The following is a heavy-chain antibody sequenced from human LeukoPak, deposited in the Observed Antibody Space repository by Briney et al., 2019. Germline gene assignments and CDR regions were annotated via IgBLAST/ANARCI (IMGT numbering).Heavy chain of an antibody. V-gene: IGHV4-39*01. CDR2: INHSGST. D-gene: IGHD6-6*01. CDR1: GVSISTISYF. Sequence: AETLSLTCTVSGVSISTISYFWAWLRQPPGKGLEWIGEINHSGSTNYNPSLKSRATISVDTSKNQFSLKLSSVTAADRAVYYCARHTKLGRYYYYYYMDVWGKGTTVTISS. CDR3: ARHTKLGRYYYYYYMDV. J-gene: IGHJ6*03.